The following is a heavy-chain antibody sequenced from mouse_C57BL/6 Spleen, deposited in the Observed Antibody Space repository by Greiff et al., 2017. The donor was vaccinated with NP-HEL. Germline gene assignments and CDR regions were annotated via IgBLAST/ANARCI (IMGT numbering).Heavy chain of an antibody. V-gene: IGHV1-4*01. CDR1: GYTFTSYT. CDR2: INPSSGYT. Sequence: QVQLQQSGAELPRPGASVKMSCKASGYTFTSYTMHWVKQRPGQGLEWIGYINPSSGYTKYNQKFKDKATLTADKSSSTAYMQLSSLTSEDSAVYYCARGDNWDYFDYWGQGTTLTVSS. D-gene: IGHD4-1*01. CDR3: ARGDNWDYFDY. J-gene: IGHJ2*01.